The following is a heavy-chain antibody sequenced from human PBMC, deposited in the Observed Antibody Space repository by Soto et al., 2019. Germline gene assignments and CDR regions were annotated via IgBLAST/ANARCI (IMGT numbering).Heavy chain of an antibody. CDR3: ARDLSSGWTFFDY. Sequence: GGSLRLSCAASGFTFGSYSMSWVRQAPGKGLEWVSYISSSSSTIYYADSVKGRFTISRDNAKNSLYLQMNSLRDEDTAVYYCARDLSSGWTFFDYWGQGTLVTVSS. CDR1: GFTFGSYS. D-gene: IGHD6-19*01. J-gene: IGHJ4*02. CDR2: ISSSSSTI. V-gene: IGHV3-48*02.